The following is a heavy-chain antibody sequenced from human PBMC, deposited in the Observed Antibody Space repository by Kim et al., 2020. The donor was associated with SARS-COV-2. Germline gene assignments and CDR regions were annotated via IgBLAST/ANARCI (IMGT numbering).Heavy chain of an antibody. CDR1: GFTFSSYS. D-gene: IGHD3-22*01. Sequence: PGGSLRFSCAASGFTFSSYSMNWVRQAPGKGLEWVSYISSSSSTIYYADSVKGRFTISRDNAKNSLYLQMNSLRDEDTAVYYCAREGYYDSSGYSDYWGQGTLVTVSS. J-gene: IGHJ4*02. V-gene: IGHV3-48*02. CDR2: ISSSSSTI. CDR3: AREGYYDSSGYSDY.